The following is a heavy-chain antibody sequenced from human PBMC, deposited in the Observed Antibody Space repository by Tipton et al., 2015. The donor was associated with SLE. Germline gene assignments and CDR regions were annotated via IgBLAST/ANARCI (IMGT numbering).Heavy chain of an antibody. CDR2: IYTSGST. D-gene: IGHD1-26*01. V-gene: IGHV4-61*09. CDR3: ARAIVGATNWFDP. J-gene: IGHJ5*02. CDR1: GFSISGSSYT. Sequence: TLSLTCTVSGFSISGSSYTWGWIRQPAGKGLEWIGHIYTSGSTNYNPSLKSRVTISVDTSKNQFSLKLSSVTAADTAVYYCARAIVGATNWFDPWGQGTLVTVSS.